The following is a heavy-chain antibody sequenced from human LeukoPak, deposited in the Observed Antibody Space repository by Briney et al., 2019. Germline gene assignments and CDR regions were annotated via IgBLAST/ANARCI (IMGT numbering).Heavy chain of an antibody. Sequence: GESLRLSCAASGFTFSTYALSWVRQAPGKGLEWVSGIRGSDGSTYYADSVKGRFAISRDNSKNTLYLQMNSLRAEDTAVYYCAKDVYGDYGGLDYWGRGPWSPSPQ. CDR2: IRGSDGST. V-gene: IGHV3-23*01. D-gene: IGHD4-17*01. CDR1: GFTFSTYA. J-gene: IGHJ4*02. CDR3: AKDVYGDYGGLDY.